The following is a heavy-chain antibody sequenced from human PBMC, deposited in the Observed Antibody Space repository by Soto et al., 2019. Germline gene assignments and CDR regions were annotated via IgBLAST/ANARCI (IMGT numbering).Heavy chain of an antibody. J-gene: IGHJ6*01. CDR2: ISYDGSNK. CDR1: GFTFSSYA. Sequence: QVQLVESGGGVVQPGRSLRLSCAASGFTFSSYAMHWVRQAPGKGLEWVAVISYDGSNKYYADSVKGRFTISRDNSKNTLYLQMNSLRAEDTAVYYCANFYGSGVADYYYYYGMDVW. V-gene: IGHV3-30-3*01. CDR3: ANFYGSGVADYYYYYGMDV. D-gene: IGHD3-10*01.